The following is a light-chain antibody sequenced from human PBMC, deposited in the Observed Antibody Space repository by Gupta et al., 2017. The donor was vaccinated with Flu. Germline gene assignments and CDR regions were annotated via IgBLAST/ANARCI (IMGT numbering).Light chain of an antibody. CDR2: KAS. Sequence: DIQIPHSPSTLSASVGDRVTITCRASQSISTWLAWYQQKPGKAPKLLIYKASSLESGVPSRFSGSGSATEFTLTISSLQPDDFATYYCQQYNSYPRTFGQGTKVEIE. CDR3: QQYNSYPRT. V-gene: IGKV1-5*03. CDR1: QSISTW. J-gene: IGKJ1*01.